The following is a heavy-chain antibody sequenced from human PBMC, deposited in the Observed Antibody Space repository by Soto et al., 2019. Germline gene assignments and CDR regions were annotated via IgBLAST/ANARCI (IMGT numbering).Heavy chain of an antibody. D-gene: IGHD2-15*01. V-gene: IGHV3-23*01. Sequence: PGGSLRLSCAASGFTFSSYAMSWVRQAPGKGLEWVSAISGSGGSTYYADSVKGRFTISRDNSKNTLYLQMNSLRAEDTAVYYFVKVHRPVVVAAPEAFFDYWGQGTLVTVSS. CDR1: GFTFSSYA. CDR3: VKVHRPVVVAAPEAFFDY. CDR2: ISGSGGST. J-gene: IGHJ4*02.